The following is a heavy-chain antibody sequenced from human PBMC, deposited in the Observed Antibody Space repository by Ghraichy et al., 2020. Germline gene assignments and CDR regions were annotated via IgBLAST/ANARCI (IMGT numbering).Heavy chain of an antibody. Sequence: SETLSLTCTVSGGSVSSGSYYWSWIRQPPGKGLEWIGYIYYSGSTNYNPSLKSRVTISVDTSKNQFSLKLSSVTAADTAVYYCARDLVVVPAAIASSSSSFRFDPWGQGTLVTVSS. CDR3: ARDLVVVPAAIASSSSSFRFDP. D-gene: IGHD2-2*02. J-gene: IGHJ5*02. CDR1: GGSVSSGSYY. V-gene: IGHV4-61*01. CDR2: IYYSGST.